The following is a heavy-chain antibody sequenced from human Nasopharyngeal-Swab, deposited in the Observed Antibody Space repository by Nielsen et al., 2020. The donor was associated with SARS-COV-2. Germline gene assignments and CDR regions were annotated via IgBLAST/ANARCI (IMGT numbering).Heavy chain of an antibody. Sequence: WIRQPPGKGLEWIGSIYYSGSIYYNPSLKSRVTISVDTSKNQFSLKLSPVTAADTAVYYCARHALVTKDFDYWGQGTLVTVSS. J-gene: IGHJ4*02. CDR2: IYYSGSI. V-gene: IGHV4-39*01. CDR3: ARHALVTKDFDY. D-gene: IGHD4-17*01.